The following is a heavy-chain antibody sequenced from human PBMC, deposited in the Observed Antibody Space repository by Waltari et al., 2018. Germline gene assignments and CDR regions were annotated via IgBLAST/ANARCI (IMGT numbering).Heavy chain of an antibody. CDR3: ARRAAIAATGPTYYMDV. V-gene: IGHV4-38-2*01. Sequence: QPPGKGLEWIGSIYHSGSTYYNPSLKSRVTISVDTSKNQFSLKLSSVTAADTAVYYCARRAAIAATGPTYYMDVWGKGTTVTVSS. J-gene: IGHJ6*03. D-gene: IGHD6-13*01. CDR2: IYHSGST.